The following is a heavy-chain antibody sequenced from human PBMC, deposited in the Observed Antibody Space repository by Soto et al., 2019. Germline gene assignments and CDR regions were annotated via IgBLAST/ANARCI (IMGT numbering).Heavy chain of an antibody. Sequence: QVQLVESGGGVVQPGRSLRLSCVASGFTFSSHAMHWVRQAPGKGLEWVAVIWYDGSKKYYADSVKGRFTVARDDSKNTLYLQMNSLRVEDTDVYYCASDPGYSNYDFDYWGQGTLVTVSP. CDR3: ASDPGYSNYDFDY. J-gene: IGHJ4*02. V-gene: IGHV3-33*01. D-gene: IGHD5-12*01. CDR2: IWYDGSKK. CDR1: GFTFSSHA.